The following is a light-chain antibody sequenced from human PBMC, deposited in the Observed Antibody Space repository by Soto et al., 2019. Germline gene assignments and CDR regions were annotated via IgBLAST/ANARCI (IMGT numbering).Light chain of an antibody. Sequence: QSALTQPPSASGSPGESVTISCTGTSSDVGGYKYVSWYQQHPGKAPKLIIYEVTKRPSGVSDRFSGSKSGNTASLTVSGLQADDEADYFCSSYVGTNFVNVFGTGTKLTVL. J-gene: IGLJ1*01. V-gene: IGLV2-8*01. CDR1: SSDVGGYKY. CDR2: EVT. CDR3: SSYVGTNFVNV.